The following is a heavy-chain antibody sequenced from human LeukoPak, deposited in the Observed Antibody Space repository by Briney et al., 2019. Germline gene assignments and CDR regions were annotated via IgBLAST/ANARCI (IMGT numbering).Heavy chain of an antibody. CDR3: ARGRGSYSLDY. D-gene: IGHD1-26*01. V-gene: IGHV1-2*02. Sequence: ASVKVSCKPSRYTFAGYSIHWVRQAPRQGLGWMGWINPESGGTNYAQNFQGRVTMTGDTSISTAYMALSRQTSGDTAVYYCARGRGSYSLDYWGQGTLVTVSS. J-gene: IGHJ4*02. CDR1: RYTFAGYS. CDR2: INPESGGT.